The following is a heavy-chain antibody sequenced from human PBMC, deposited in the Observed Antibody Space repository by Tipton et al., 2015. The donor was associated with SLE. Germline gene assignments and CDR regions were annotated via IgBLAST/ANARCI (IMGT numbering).Heavy chain of an antibody. CDR2: AFHTGST. J-gene: IGHJ3*02. CDR3: VREKGPKDAFDI. CDR1: GVSISSASYY. Sequence: TLSLTCTVSGVSISSASYYWNWIRQPAGKGLEWIGYAFHTGSTNYNPSLRSRVTISVDTSKNQFSLKLNSVTAADTAVYYCVREKGPKDAFDIWGQGTIVTVSP. V-gene: IGHV4-61*10.